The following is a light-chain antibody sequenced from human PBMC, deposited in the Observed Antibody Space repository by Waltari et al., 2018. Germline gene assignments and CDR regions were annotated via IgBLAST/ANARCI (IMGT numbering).Light chain of an antibody. CDR3: STWDDNLKGV. Sequence: QSVLTQPPSASGTPGHRVIIPSSGSSPNIVSHSVNWYQQLPGTAPKLLIYINNQRPSGVPDRFSGSVSATSASLAISGLQFEDEADYYCSTWDDNLKGVFGGGTKLTVL. V-gene: IGLV1-44*01. J-gene: IGLJ2*01. CDR2: INN. CDR1: SPNIVSHS.